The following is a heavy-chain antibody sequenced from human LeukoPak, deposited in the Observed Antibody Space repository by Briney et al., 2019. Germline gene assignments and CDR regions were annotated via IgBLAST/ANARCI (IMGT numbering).Heavy chain of an antibody. V-gene: IGHV3-66*02. J-gene: IGHJ4*02. CDR2: IYSGGST. Sequence: GGSLRPSCAASGFTVRSNYMNWVRQAPGKGLEWVSVIYSGGSTYYADSVKGRFTISRDNSKNTLYLQMNSLRAEDTAVYYCARAWPRYFDYWGQGTLVTVSS. D-gene: IGHD5-24*01. CDR3: ARAWPRYFDY. CDR1: GFTVRSNY.